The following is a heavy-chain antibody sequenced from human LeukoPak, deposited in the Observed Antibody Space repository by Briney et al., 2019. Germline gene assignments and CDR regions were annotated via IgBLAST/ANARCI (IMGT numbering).Heavy chain of an antibody. J-gene: IGHJ4*02. D-gene: IGHD3-22*01. Sequence: PGGSLRLSCAASGFTVSINYMSWVRQAPGKGLEWVSSISNSSSYIYYADSVKGRFTISRDNAKNSLYLQMNSLRAEDTAVYYCARDLAFEGVYYYDSSGPSDYWGQGTLVTVSS. CDR1: GFTVSINY. CDR3: ARDLAFEGVYYYDSSGPSDY. V-gene: IGHV3-21*01. CDR2: ISNSSSYI.